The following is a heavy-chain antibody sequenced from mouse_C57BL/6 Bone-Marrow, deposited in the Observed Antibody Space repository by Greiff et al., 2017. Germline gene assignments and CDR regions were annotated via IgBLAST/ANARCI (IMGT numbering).Heavy chain of an antibody. V-gene: IGHV1-80*01. Sequence: LQASGAELVKPGASVKISCKASGYAFSSYWMNWVKQRPGKGLEWIGQIYPGDGDTNYNGKFKGKATLTADKSSSTAYMQLSSLTSEDSAVYFCARSSSGSLYVDYWGQGTTLTVSS. CDR3: ARSSSGSLYVDY. CDR1: GYAFSSYW. D-gene: IGHD3-2*02. CDR2: IYPGDGDT. J-gene: IGHJ2*01.